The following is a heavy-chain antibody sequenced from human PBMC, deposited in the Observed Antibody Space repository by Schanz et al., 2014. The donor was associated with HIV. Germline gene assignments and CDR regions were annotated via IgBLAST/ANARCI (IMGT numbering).Heavy chain of an antibody. Sequence: EVQLVESGGGLVQPGGSLRLSCTASGFTFSNYWMHWVRQVPGKGLVWVSRINSDGRSANYADSVKGRFTISRDNAKNTLILQMNSLRAEDTAVYYCASGVRGHYYYYAMDAWGQGTTVTVSS. J-gene: IGHJ6*02. CDR1: GFTFSNYW. D-gene: IGHD3-16*01. CDR2: INSDGRSA. CDR3: ASGVRGHYYYYAMDA. V-gene: IGHV3-74*01.